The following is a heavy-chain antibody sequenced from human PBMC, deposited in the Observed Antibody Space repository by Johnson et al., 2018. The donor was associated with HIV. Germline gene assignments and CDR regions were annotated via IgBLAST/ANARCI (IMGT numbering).Heavy chain of an antibody. J-gene: IGHJ3*02. CDR1: GLTFSSYA. D-gene: IGHD3-16*01. Sequence: VQLVESGGGVVQPGRSLRLSCAASGLTFSSYAMHWVRQAPGKGLEWVADISYDGSNKYYADSVKGRFTISRDNSKNTLYLQMNSLRAEDTAVYYCARAGDYDAFDIWGQGTMVTVSS. CDR2: ISYDGSNK. CDR3: ARAGDYDAFDI. V-gene: IGHV3-30*14.